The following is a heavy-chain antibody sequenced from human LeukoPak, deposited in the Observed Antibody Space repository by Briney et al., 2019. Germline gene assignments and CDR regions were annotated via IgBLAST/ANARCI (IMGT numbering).Heavy chain of an antibody. CDR2: ISANSGAT. Sequence: PGGSLRLSCAASGFASSGYWMHWVRQAPGKGLEWVSVISANSGATHYADSVKGRFTISRDNSKNTLYLQMNSLRAEDTAVYYCAEPGITMIGGVWGKGTTVTISS. V-gene: IGHV3-23*01. D-gene: IGHD3-10*02. J-gene: IGHJ6*04. CDR1: GFASSGYW. CDR3: AEPGITMIGGV.